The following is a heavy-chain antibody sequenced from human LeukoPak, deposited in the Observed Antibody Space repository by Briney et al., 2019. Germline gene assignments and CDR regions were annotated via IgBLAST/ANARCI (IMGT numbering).Heavy chain of an antibody. CDR3: ARDRGEWLLLYYFDY. V-gene: IGHV3-30*01. Sequence: GGSLRLSCAASGFTFSSYAMHWVRQAPGKGLEWVAVISYDGSNKYYADSVKGRFTISRDNSKNTLYLQMKSLRAEDTAVYYCARDRGEWLLLYYFDYWGQGTLVTVSS. CDR1: GFTFSSYA. J-gene: IGHJ4*02. D-gene: IGHD3-22*01. CDR2: ISYDGSNK.